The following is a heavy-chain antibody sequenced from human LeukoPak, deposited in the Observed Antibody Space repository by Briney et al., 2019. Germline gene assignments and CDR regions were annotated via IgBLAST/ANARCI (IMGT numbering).Heavy chain of an antibody. V-gene: IGHV3-30*04. J-gene: IGHJ4*02. CDR2: ISYDGSNK. CDR1: GFTFSSYA. CDR3: AKDRSRGGYSYGYTLYYFDY. D-gene: IGHD5-18*01. Sequence: GGSLRLSCAASGFTFSSYAMHWVRQAPGKGLEWVAVISYDGSNKYYADSVKGRFTISRDNSKNTLYLQMNSLRAEDTAVYYCAKDRSRGGYSYGYTLYYFDYWGQGTLVTVSS.